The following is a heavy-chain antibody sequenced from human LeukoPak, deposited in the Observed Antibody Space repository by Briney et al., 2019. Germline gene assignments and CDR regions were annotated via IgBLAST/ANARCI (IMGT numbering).Heavy chain of an antibody. CDR1: GFTFSSSW. D-gene: IGHD7-27*01. CDR2: VKGDGSDK. V-gene: IGHV3-7*01. CDR3: ATEHWGPNS. J-gene: IGHJ4*02. Sequence: GGSLRLSCAASGFTFSSSWMTWVRQAPGKGLEWLANVKGDGSDKNYVDSVKGRFTISRDNAKNSLFLQMSSLRGEDTALYYCATEHWGPNSWGQGTLVTVSS.